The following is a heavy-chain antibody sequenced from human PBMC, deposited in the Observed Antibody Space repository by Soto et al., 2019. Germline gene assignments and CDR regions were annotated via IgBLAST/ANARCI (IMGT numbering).Heavy chain of an antibody. D-gene: IGHD3-10*01. J-gene: IGHJ4*02. V-gene: IGHV2-70*11. CDR1: GFSLSTSGMC. CDR2: IDWDDDK. Sequence: SGPTLVNPTQTLTLTCTFSGFSLSTSGMCVSWIRQPPGKALEWLARIDWDDDKYYSTSLETRLTISKDTSKSQVVLTMTNMDPVDTATYYRARVNLRGVIIIPFDYWGQGALVTVSS. CDR3: ARVNLRGVIIIPFDY.